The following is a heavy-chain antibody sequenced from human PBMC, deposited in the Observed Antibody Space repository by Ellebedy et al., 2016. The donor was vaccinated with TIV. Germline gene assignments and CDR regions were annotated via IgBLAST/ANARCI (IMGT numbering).Heavy chain of an antibody. CDR2: ITGRGGDT. CDR3: ARIPAAYSSSWYDLDS. Sequence: GESLKISCAASGFTFNSYAMNWVRQAPGTGLEWVSGITGRGGDTYYADSVKGRFTISRDNSRNPLSLQMNSLRAEDTAVYYCARIPAAYSSSWYDLDSWGQGTLVTVSS. J-gene: IGHJ4*02. V-gene: IGHV3-23*01. D-gene: IGHD6-13*01. CDR1: GFTFNSYA.